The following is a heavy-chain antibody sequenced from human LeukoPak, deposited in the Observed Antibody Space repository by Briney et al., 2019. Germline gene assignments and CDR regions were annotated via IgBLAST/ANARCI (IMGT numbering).Heavy chain of an antibody. D-gene: IGHD1-7*01. J-gene: IGHJ4*02. CDR3: ARVHLTGTTDY. Sequence: ASVKVSCKTSGYTFTSYGISWVRHAPGQGLEWMGWISGYKGNTNYAQKLQGRVTMTTDTSTSTAYMELRSLRSDDTAVYYCARVHLTGTTDYWGQGTLVTVSS. CDR2: ISGYKGNT. V-gene: IGHV1-18*01. CDR1: GYTFTSYG.